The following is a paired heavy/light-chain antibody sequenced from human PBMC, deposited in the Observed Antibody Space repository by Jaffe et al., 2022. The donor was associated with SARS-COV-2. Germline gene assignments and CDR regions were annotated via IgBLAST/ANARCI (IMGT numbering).Light chain of an antibody. V-gene: IGKV3-20*01. CDR2: GAS. J-gene: IGKJ1*01. Sequence: EIVLTQSPGTLSLSPGERATLSCRASQSVSSSYLAWYQQKPGQAPRLLIYGASSRATGIPDRFSGSGSGTDFTLTISRLEPEDFAVYYCQQYGTARTFGQGTKVEIK. CDR1: QSVSSSY. CDR3: QQYGTART.
Heavy chain of an antibody. CDR3: ARDSRPFIAVAIPDYYYYYGMDV. CDR2: IYYSGST. J-gene: IGHJ6*02. CDR1: GGSISSYY. Sequence: QVQLQESGPGLVKPSETLSLTCTVSGGSISSYYWSWIRQPPGKGLEWIGYIYYSGSTNYNPSLKSRVTISVDTSKNQFSLKLSSVTAADTAVYYCARDSRPFIAVAIPDYYYYYGMDVWGQGTTVTVSS. V-gene: IGHV4-59*01. D-gene: IGHD6-19*01.